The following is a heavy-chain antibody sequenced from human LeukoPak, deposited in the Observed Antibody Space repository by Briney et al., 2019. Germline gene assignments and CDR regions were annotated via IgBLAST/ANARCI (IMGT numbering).Heavy chain of an antibody. CDR3: ARDSSGYSSLDY. J-gene: IGHJ4*02. D-gene: IGHD3-22*01. CDR1: GGSISSGGYY. CDR2: TYYSGST. V-gene: IGHV4-31*03. Sequence: SETLSLTCTVSGGSISSGGYYWSWIRQHPGKGLEWIGYTYYSGSTYYNPSLKSRVTISVDTSKNQFSLKLSSVTAADTAVYYCARDSSGYSSLDYWGQGTLVTVSS.